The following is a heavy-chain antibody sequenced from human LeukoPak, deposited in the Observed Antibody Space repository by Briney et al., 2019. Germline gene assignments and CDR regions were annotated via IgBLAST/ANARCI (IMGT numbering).Heavy chain of an antibody. CDR1: GGSFSGYY. Sequence: SETLSLTCAVYGGSFSGYYWSWIRQPPGKGLEWIGEINHSGSTNYNPSLKSRVTISVDTSKNQFSLKLSSVTAADTAVYYCARGLEVVTATYYFDYWGQGTLVTVSS. D-gene: IGHD2-21*02. CDR2: INHSGST. J-gene: IGHJ4*02. CDR3: ARGLEVVTATYYFDY. V-gene: IGHV4-34*01.